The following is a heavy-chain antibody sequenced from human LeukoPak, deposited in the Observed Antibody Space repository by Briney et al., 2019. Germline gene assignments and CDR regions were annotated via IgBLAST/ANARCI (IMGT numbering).Heavy chain of an antibody. CDR1: GGSFSGYY. CDR2: INHSGST. V-gene: IGHV4-34*01. D-gene: IGHD2-15*01. J-gene: IGHJ6*03. CDR3: ARTTEGYCRGRSCYSYYYYMDV. Sequence: PSETLSLTCAVYGGSFSGYYWSWIRQPPGKGLEWIGEINHSGSTNYNPSLKSRVTISVDTSKNQFSLELSSVTAADTAVYYCARTTEGYCRGRSCYSYYYYMDVWGKGTTVTVSS.